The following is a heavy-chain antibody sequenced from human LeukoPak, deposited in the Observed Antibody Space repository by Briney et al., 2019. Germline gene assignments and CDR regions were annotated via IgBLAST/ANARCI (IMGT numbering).Heavy chain of an antibody. CDR1: GYTLTELS. CDR3: ATVCCTEAHYDSSGYRYFDY. D-gene: IGHD3-22*01. J-gene: IGHJ4*02. CDR2: FDPEDGET. V-gene: IGHV1-24*01. Sequence: ASVKVSRKVSGYTLTELSMHWVRHAPGKGPEWMGGFDPEDGETIYAQKFQGRVTMTEDTSTDTAYMELSSLRSEDTAVYYCATVCCTEAHYDSSGYRYFDYWGQGTLVTVSS.